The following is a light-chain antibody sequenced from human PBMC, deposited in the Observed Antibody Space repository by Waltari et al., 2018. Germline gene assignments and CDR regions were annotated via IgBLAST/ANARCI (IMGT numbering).Light chain of an antibody. CDR1: QSLVRSDGNTY. Sequence: DVVMTQSPLSLPVTLGQPASISCRSSQSLVRSDGNTYLNWFQQRPGQAPRRLIYKVSNRDSGVPDRFSGSGSGTDFTLKISRVEAEDVGVYYCMQGTHRPQTFGPGTKVDIK. CDR2: KVS. CDR3: MQGTHRPQT. J-gene: IGKJ3*01. V-gene: IGKV2-30*02.